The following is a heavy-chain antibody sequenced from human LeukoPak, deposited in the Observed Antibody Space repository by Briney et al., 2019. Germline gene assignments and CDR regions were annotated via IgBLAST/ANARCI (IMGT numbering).Heavy chain of an antibody. CDR1: GFTFDDYA. CDR2: ISGSGGNT. CDR3: AKATYCSGGSCYSGWFDP. V-gene: IGHV3-23*01. Sequence: GGSLRLSCAASGFTFDDYAMHWVRQAPGKGLEWVSGISGSGGNTYYADSVKGRFTISRDNSKNTLYLQMNSLRAEDTAIYYCAKATYCSGGSCYSGWFDPWGQGTLVTVSS. D-gene: IGHD2-15*01. J-gene: IGHJ5*02.